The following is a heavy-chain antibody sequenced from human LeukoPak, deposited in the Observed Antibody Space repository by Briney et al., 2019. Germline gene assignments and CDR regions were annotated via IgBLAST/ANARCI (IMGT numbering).Heavy chain of an antibody. J-gene: IGHJ4*02. V-gene: IGHV3-30*18. CDR3: AKEVNFDWLGPGDF. Sequence: PGGSLRLSCAASGFFFSSYGMHWVRQAPGKGLEWVAVISYDGSNKYYADSMKGLFTISRDNSKNTLYLQMNSLRAEDTAVYYCAKEVNFDWLGPGDFWGQGTLVTVSS. CDR1: GFFFSSYG. D-gene: IGHD3-9*01. CDR2: ISYDGSNK.